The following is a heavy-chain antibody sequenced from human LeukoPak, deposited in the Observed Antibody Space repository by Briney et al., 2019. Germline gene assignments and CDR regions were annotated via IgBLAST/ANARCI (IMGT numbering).Heavy chain of an antibody. CDR1: GFSVSNTY. Sequence: GGSLRLSCAASGFSVSNTYMSWVRQAPGKGLEWVSIIYSGGNTYYADSVKGRFTISRDNSKNSLYLQMNRLRPEDTAVYYCARGTVTAPDYWGQGTLVTVSS. J-gene: IGHJ4*02. CDR3: ARGTVTAPDY. D-gene: IGHD2-21*02. V-gene: IGHV3-53*01. CDR2: IYSGGNT.